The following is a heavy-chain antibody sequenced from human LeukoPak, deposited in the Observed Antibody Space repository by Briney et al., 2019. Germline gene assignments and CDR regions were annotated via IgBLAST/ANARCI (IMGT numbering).Heavy chain of an antibody. Sequence: GASVKVSCKASGYTFTSYDINWVRQATGQGLEWMGWMHPNSGNTGYAQNFQGRVTMTRNTSISTAYMELSSLRSEDTAVYYCARSSYGDYTGIDYWGQGTLVTVSS. D-gene: IGHD4-17*01. CDR1: GYTFTSYD. CDR3: ARSSYGDYTGIDY. V-gene: IGHV1-8*01. J-gene: IGHJ4*02. CDR2: MHPNSGNT.